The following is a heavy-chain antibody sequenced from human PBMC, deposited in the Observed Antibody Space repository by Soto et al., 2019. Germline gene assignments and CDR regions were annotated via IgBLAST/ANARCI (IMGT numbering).Heavy chain of an antibody. V-gene: IGHV1-46*01. D-gene: IGHD3-22*01. CDR1: GYTFTSYY. J-gene: IGHJ6*02. CDR3: ARESSLSSGYSTYYYYYGMDV. CDR2: INPSGGST. Sequence: QVQLVQSGAEVKKPGASVKVSCKASGYTFTSYYMHWVRQAPGQGLEWMGIINPSGGSTSYAQKLQGRVTMTRDTSTSTVYMELSSLRSEDTAVYYCARESSLSSGYSTYYYYYGMDVWGQGTTVTVSS.